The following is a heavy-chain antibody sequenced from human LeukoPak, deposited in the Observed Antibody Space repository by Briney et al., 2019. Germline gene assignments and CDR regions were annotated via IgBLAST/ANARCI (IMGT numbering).Heavy chain of an antibody. J-gene: IGHJ3*02. CDR2: IDWDDDK. Sequence: SGPTLVNPTQTLTLTCIFSGFSLSTSGMRVSWIRQPPGKALEWLARIDWDDDKFYSTSLKTRLTISKDTSKNQVVLTMTNMDPVDTATYYCARTKPAGPDAFDIWGQGTMVTVSS. D-gene: IGHD6-13*01. CDR3: ARTKPAGPDAFDI. CDR1: GFSLSTSGMR. V-gene: IGHV2-70*04.